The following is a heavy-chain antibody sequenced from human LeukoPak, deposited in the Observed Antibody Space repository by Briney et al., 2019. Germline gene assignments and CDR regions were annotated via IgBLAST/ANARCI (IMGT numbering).Heavy chain of an antibody. V-gene: IGHV3-20*01. Sequence: GGSXRLSCAASGFTFDDYGMSWVRHAPGKGLXXVSGINWNGDSISYADSVKGRFTISRDNAKKSVYLQMNSLRAEDTALYHCARAGYYDSSGLLPRRFDPWGQGTLVTVSS. D-gene: IGHD3-22*01. CDR3: ARAGYYDSSGLLPRRFDP. CDR1: GFTFDDYG. CDR2: INWNGDSI. J-gene: IGHJ5*02.